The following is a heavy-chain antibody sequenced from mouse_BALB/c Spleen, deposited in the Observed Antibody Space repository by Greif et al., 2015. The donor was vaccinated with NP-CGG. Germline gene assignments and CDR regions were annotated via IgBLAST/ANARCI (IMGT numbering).Heavy chain of an antibody. CDR2: INPSSGYT. CDR1: GYTFTSYT. CDR3: ARRGDYDWYFDV. Sequence: VQLQQSGAELARPGASVKMSCKASGYTFTSYTMHWVKQRPGQGLEWIGYINPSSGYTNYNQKFKDKATLTADKSSSTAYMQLSSLTSEDSAVYYCARRGDYDWYFDVWGAGTTVTVSS. J-gene: IGHJ1*01. D-gene: IGHD2-4*01. V-gene: IGHV1-4*01.